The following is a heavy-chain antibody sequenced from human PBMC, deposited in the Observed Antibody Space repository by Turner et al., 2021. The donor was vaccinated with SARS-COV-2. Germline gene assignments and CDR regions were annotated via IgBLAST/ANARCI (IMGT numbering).Heavy chain of an antibody. Sequence: QVQLVESGGGVVQPGRSLRLSCAASGFTFISYGMHWVRQAPGKGLDWVEVTSYDGSNKYYADSVKGRFTISRDNSKNTLYLQMNSLRAEYTAVYYCAKQQGLYSNPMYYFDYWGQGTLVTVSS. CDR2: TSYDGSNK. D-gene: IGHD4-4*01. J-gene: IGHJ4*02. CDR3: AKQQGLYSNPMYYFDY. CDR1: GFTFISYG. V-gene: IGHV3-30*18.